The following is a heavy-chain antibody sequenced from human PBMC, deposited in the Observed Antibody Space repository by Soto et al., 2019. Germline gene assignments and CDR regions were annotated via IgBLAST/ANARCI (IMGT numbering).Heavy chain of an antibody. CDR1: GYTFSTYY. CDR3: ARYDYNGYYFDY. Sequence: QVQLVQSGAEVKKPGASVKVSCKASGYTFSTYYMHWVRQAPGQGYEWMGIINPSGGSTTYAQKLQGRVTMTRDPSTTTVYMELSSLKSEDTAVYYCARYDYNGYYFDYWGQGTLVTVSS. V-gene: IGHV1-46*04. D-gene: IGHD4-4*01. J-gene: IGHJ4*02. CDR2: INPSGGST.